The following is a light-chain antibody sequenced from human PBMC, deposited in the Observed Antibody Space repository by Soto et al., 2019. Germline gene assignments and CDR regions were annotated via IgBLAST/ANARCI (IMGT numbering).Light chain of an antibody. Sequence: DIQMTQSPSSLSASVGDRVTITCRASQGIGIYLAWFQQKAGKAPKSLIYDASRLQSGVPSRFSGSGSGTDFTLTINSLQPDDFATYYCQHYEKYPLTFGGGTRVEIK. J-gene: IGKJ4*01. CDR3: QHYEKYPLT. CDR1: QGIGIY. CDR2: DAS. V-gene: IGKV1-16*01.